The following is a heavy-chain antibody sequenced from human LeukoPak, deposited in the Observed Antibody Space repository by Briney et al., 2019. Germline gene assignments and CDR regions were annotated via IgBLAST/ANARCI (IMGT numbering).Heavy chain of an antibody. CDR2: VYFNGNI. J-gene: IGHJ1*01. V-gene: IGHV4-39*01. CDR1: GDFISTTSYY. CDR3: ARHSSNYDSSGSAEYFQH. D-gene: IGHD3-22*01. Sequence: PSETLSLTCTVSGDFISTTSYYWGWICQPPGKALAWIGSVYFNGNIYHSPSLKSRVTISIDRSKNQFSLMVSSVTAADTAVYYCARHSSNYDSSGSAEYFQHWGQGTLVTVSS.